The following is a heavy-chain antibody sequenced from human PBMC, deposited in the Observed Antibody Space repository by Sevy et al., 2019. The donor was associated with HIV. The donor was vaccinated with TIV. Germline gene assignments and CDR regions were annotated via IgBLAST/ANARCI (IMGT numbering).Heavy chain of an antibody. Sequence: GGFLRLSCAASGFTFDDYAMHWVRQAPGKGLEWVSGISWNSGSIGYADSVKGRFTIYSDNAKISLYLQRNSLRAEDTALHYCAKDIGGVGGEIDYWGQGTLVTVSS. J-gene: IGHJ4*02. CDR3: AKDIGGVGGEIDY. CDR2: ISWNSGSI. CDR1: GFTFDDYA. V-gene: IGHV3-9*01. D-gene: IGHD1-26*01.